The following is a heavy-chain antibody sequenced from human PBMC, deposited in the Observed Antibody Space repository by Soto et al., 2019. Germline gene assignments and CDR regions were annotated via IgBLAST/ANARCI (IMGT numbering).Heavy chain of an antibody. CDR2: ISAYNGNT. J-gene: IGHJ6*02. Sequence: GPVEVSCKASGYTFYSYGIHWVRQAPGPGLDLMGWISAYNGNTNYAQKLQGRVTMTSDTSTSTAYMELRSLRSDDTAVYYCARDIEVATISYYYYGMDVRGQGTMVTVSS. CDR3: ARDIEVATISYYYYGMDV. D-gene: IGHD5-12*01. CDR1: GYTFYSYG. V-gene: IGHV1-18*01.